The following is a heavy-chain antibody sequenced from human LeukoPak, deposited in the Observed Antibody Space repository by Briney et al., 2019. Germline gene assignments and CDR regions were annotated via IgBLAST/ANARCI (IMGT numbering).Heavy chain of an antibody. V-gene: IGHV3-23*01. CDR1: GFTFSSYD. CDR2: ISGGGNT. CDR3: AKDGWAIRLATGN. J-gene: IGHJ4*02. Sequence: AGGSLRLSCAASGFTFSSYDMSWVRQAPGKGLEWVSGISGGGNTFYSDSVKGRFTISRDNSKNTLYLEMNSLRAEDTAVYFCAKDGWAIRLATGNWGQGTLVTVSS. D-gene: IGHD1-14*01.